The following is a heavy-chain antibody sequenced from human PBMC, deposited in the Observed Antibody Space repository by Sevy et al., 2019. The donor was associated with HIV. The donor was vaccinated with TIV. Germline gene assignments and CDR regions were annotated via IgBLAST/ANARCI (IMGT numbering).Heavy chain of an antibody. Sequence: SETLSLTCTVSGGSIYSSSFFWGWIRQSPGKGLECIWSIYSSGTTYYNPSLKSRRSMSVNTSKNQHSLNLNSVTAADTAMYFCTRHLGSGAVASDYWGPGTLVTVSS. D-gene: IGHD6-19*01. V-gene: IGHV4-39*01. CDR1: GGSIYSSSFF. CDR2: IYSSGTT. CDR3: TRHLGSGAVASDY. J-gene: IGHJ4*02.